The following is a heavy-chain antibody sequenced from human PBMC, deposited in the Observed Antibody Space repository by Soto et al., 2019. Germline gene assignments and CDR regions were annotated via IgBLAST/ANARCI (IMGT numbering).Heavy chain of an antibody. Sequence: ASVKVSCKASGYTFTGYYMHWVRQAPGQGLEWMGWINPNSGGTNYAQKFQGWVTMTRDTSISTAYMELSRLRSDDTAVYYCARVKIIAEAGTPGHYKVMDFGAKGTTVPVS. CDR3: ARVKIIAEAGTPGHYKVMDF. J-gene: IGHJ6*04. CDR2: INPNSGGT. D-gene: IGHD6-13*01. V-gene: IGHV1-2*04. CDR1: GYTFTGYY.